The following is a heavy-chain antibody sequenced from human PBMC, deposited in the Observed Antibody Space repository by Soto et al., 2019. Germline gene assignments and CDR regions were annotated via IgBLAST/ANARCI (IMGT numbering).Heavy chain of an antibody. CDR3: ARGRLTGVAIVATSI. J-gene: IGHJ3*02. V-gene: IGHV1-46*01. CDR2: INPSGGNT. CDR1: GYTFTNYY. D-gene: IGHD5-12*01. Sequence: ASVKVSCKASGYTFTNYYMHWVRQAPGQWLEWMGMINPSGGNTRYAQKFRGRVTMTRDTSTSTVYMELSSLRSEDTAVYYCARGRLTGVAIVATSIWGQGKMVTVSS.